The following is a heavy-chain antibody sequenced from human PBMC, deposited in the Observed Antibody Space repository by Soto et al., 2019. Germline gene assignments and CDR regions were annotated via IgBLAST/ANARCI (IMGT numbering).Heavy chain of an antibody. CDR3: TREAPALY. D-gene: IGHD2-2*01. V-gene: IGHV3-73*01. Sequence: EVQLVESGGGLVQPGGSLKLSCAASGFTFSGSAMHWVRQASGKGLEWVGRIRSKANSYATAYAASVKGRFTISRDDSKNTAYLHMNSLKTEDTAVYYCTREAPALYWGQGTLVTVSS. CDR2: IRSKANSYAT. CDR1: GFTFSGSA. J-gene: IGHJ4*02.